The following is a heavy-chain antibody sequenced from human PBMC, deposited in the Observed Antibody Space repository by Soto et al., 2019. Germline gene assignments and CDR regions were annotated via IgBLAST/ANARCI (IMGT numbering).Heavy chain of an antibody. D-gene: IGHD1-26*01. CDR1: GFTFSDYY. V-gene: IGHV3-11*05. J-gene: IGHJ4*02. Sequence: QVQLVESGGGLVKPGGSLRLSCAVSGFTFSDYYMTWIRQAPGKGLEWVSYISSSTSHTNYADSVKGRFTISRDNAKNSLFRQMNSLRAEDTAVYYCATGRGAGADYFDFWGQGTLVTVSS. CDR2: ISSSTSHT. CDR3: ATGRGAGADYFDF.